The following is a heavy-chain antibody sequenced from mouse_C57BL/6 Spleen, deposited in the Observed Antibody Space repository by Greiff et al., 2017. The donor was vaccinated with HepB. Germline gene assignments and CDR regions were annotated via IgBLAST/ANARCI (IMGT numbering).Heavy chain of an antibody. CDR1: GYTFTSYG. CDR3: ARGGALFTTVDYYAMDY. CDR2: IYPRSGNT. J-gene: IGHJ4*01. D-gene: IGHD1-1*01. Sequence: QVQLQQSGAELARPGASVKLSCKASGYTFTSYGISWVKQRTGQGLEWIGEIYPRSGNTYYNEKFKGKATLTADKYSSTAYMELRSLTSEDSAVYFCARGGALFTTVDYYAMDYWGQGTSVTVSS. V-gene: IGHV1-81*01.